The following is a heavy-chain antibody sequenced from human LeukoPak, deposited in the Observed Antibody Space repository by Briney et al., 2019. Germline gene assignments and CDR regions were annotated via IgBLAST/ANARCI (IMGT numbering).Heavy chain of an antibody. CDR3: ARGLGPRAAPFRYFDL. V-gene: IGHV3-48*02. J-gene: IGHJ2*01. CDR1: GFTFNSYS. CDR2: ISPSSSTI. Sequence: GGSLRLSCAASGFTFNSYSMNWVRQAPGKGLDWVSYISPSSSTIFYADSVKGRFTISRDNAKNSLYLQMISLRDEDTALYYCARGLGPRAAPFRYFDLWGRGTLVTVSS. D-gene: IGHD6-13*01.